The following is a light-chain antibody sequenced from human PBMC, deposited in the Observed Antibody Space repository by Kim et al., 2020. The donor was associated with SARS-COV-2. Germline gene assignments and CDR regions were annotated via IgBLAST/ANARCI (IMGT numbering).Light chain of an antibody. Sequence: GALGQTASIPCSGDKLGDKYACCYQQKPGASPVLCIYQDSKWHAGITERFSGSNSGNTDTLTISRTQAMDEADYYCQAWGSRTAVFGTGTKVTVL. V-gene: IGLV3-1*01. CDR1: KLGDKY. CDR3: QAWGSRTAV. J-gene: IGLJ1*01. CDR2: QDS.